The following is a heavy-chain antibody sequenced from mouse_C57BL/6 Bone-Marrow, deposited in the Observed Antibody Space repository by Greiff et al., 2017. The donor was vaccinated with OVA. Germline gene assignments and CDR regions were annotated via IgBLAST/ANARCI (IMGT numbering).Heavy chain of an antibody. CDR3: ARGITTVVATDFDV. V-gene: IGHV5-12*01. CDR1: GFTFSDYY. D-gene: IGHD1-1*01. CDR2: ISNGGGST. Sequence: EVQVVESGGGLVQPGGSLKLSCAASGFTFSDYYMYWVRQTPEKRLEWVAYISNGGGSTYYPDTVKGRFTISRDNAKNTLYLQMSRLKSEDTAMYYCARGITTVVATDFDVWGTGTTVTVSS. J-gene: IGHJ1*03.